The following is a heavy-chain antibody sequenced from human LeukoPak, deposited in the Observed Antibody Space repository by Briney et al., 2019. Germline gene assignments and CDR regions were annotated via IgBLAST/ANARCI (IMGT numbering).Heavy chain of an antibody. J-gene: IGHJ4*02. CDR1: GFTVSSKY. V-gene: IGHV3-53*01. D-gene: IGHD5-12*01. CDR2: IYGGGST. Sequence: GGSLRLSCAASGFTVSSKYMSWVRQAPGKGLEWVSVIYGGGSTYYADSVKGRFTISRDNSKNTVYLQMNSLRPEDMAVYYCAKEIFSGLLYIDYWGQGTLVTVSS. CDR3: AKEIFSGLLYIDY.